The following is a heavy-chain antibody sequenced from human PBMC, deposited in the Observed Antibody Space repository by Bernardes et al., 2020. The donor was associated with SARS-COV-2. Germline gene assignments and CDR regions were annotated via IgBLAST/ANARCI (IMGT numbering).Heavy chain of an antibody. CDR2: ISGSGDTT. Sequence: GSLRLSCAASGFTVATNAMSWVRQAPGKGLEWVSGISGSGDTTNYADSVKGRFTISRDTSKNTLYLQMTSLRAGDTAVYYCAKDYCGGDCDFFDYWGQGTLVTVSS. J-gene: IGHJ4*02. CDR3: AKDYCGGDCDFFDY. D-gene: IGHD2-21*02. V-gene: IGHV3-23*01. CDR1: GFTVATNA.